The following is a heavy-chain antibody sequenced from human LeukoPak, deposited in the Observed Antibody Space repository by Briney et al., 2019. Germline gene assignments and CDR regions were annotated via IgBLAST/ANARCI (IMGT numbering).Heavy chain of an antibody. V-gene: IGHV4-59*01. Sequence: PSETLSLTCTVSGCSISSYYWSWLRQPPGRGLEWIGYIHYSGSTNYSPSLKSRVTISVDTTKNQFSLKLSSVTAADTAVYYCARPRGSHHVYFDYWGQGTLVTVSS. CDR2: IHYSGST. CDR3: ARPRGSHHVYFDY. D-gene: IGHD3-16*01. J-gene: IGHJ4*02. CDR1: GCSISSYY.